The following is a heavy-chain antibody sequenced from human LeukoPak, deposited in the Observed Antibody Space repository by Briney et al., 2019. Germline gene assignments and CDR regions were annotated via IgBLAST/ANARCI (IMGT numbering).Heavy chain of an antibody. J-gene: IGHJ4*02. CDR1: GGSISSGGYY. D-gene: IGHD2-21*02. Sequence: SETLSLTCTVSGGSISSGGYYWSWIRQHPGKGLEWIGYIYYSGSSNYNPSLKSRVTISVDTSKNQFSLKLSSVTAADTAVYYCAGYVVVTAYFDYWGQGTLVTVSS. V-gene: IGHV4-61*08. CDR3: AGYVVVTAYFDY. CDR2: IYYSGSS.